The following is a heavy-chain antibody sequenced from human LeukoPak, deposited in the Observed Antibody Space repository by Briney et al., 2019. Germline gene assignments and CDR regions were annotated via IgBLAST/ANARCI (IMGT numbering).Heavy chain of an antibody. CDR3: ATSPYITMIVVGPFDY. CDR2: IIPIFGTA. Sequence: SVKVSCKASGCTFISYAISWVRQAPGQGLEWMGMIIPIFGTANYAQKFQGRVTITTDESTSTAYMELSSLRSEDTAVYYCATSPYITMIVVGPFDYWGQGTLVTVSS. J-gene: IGHJ4*02. D-gene: IGHD3-22*01. CDR1: GCTFISYA. V-gene: IGHV1-69*05.